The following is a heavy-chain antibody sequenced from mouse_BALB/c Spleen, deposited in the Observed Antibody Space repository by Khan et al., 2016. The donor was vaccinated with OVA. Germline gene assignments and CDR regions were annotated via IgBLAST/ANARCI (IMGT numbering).Heavy chain of an antibody. V-gene: IGHV9-3-1*01. CDR2: INTYTGEP. CDR1: GYTFTNYG. CDR3: SRPPYFSYAMDY. D-gene: IGHD2-10*01. J-gene: IGHJ4*01. Sequence: QIQLVQSGPELKKPGETVKISCKASGYTFTNYGMNWVKQSPGKGLKWMGWINTYTGEPTYADDFKGRFAFSLETSARTAYLQINNLKNEDTATXFCSRPPYFSYAMDYWGQGTSVTVSS.